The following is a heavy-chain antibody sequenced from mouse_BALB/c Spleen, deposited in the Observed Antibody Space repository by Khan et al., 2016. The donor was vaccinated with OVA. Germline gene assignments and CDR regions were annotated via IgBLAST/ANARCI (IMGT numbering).Heavy chain of an antibody. CDR3: ARADYGNYREAMDY. V-gene: IGHV2-6-7*01. D-gene: IGHD2-1*01. J-gene: IGHJ4*01. Sequence: QVQLKESGPGLVAPSQSLSITCTVSGFSLSGYGVNWVRQPPGKGLEWLGMIWGDGNTDYNSALNSRMSISTDNSKSQVFLKMNSLQTDDTARYYCARADYGNYREAMDYWGQGTSVTVSS. CDR1: GFSLSGYG. CDR2: IWGDGNT.